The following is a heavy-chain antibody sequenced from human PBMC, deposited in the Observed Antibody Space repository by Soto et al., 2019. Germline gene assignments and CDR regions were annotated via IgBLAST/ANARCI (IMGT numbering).Heavy chain of an antibody. J-gene: IGHJ6*02. Sequence: PGESLKISCQASGHSFPSYCMGWVRQMPGKGLEWMGIICPGDSDTTYSPSFQGQVTISADKSIKTAYLQWSSVKASDTAMYYCVGSYFYYSQSYYKVRASVLWRHATTVTVSS. CDR1: GHSFPSYC. CDR2: ICPGDSDT. D-gene: IGHD3-10*01. V-gene: IGHV5-51*01. CDR3: VGSYFYYSQSYYKVRASVL.